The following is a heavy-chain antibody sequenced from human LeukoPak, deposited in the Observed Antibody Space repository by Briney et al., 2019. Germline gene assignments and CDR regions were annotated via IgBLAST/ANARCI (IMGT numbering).Heavy chain of an antibody. J-gene: IGHJ4*02. CDR2: MNPNSGNT. D-gene: IGHD3-10*01. CDR1: GYTFTSYD. CDR3: ARGNLGEILQSFDY. V-gene: IGHV1-8*03. Sequence: GASVEVSCKASGYTFTSYDINWVRQATGQGLEWMGWMNPNSGNTGYAQKFQGRVTITRNTSISTAYMELSSLRSEDTAVYYCARGNLGEILQSFDYWGQGTLVTVSS.